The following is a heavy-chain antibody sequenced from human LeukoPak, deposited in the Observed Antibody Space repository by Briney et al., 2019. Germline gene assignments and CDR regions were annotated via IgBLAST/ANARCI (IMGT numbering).Heavy chain of an antibody. J-gene: IGHJ5*02. CDR1: GGSISSYY. CDR3: ARGEDYDFWSGYYPNWFDP. CDR2: IYYSGST. D-gene: IGHD3-3*01. Sequence: SETLSLPCTVSGGSISSYYWSWIRQPPGKGLEWIGYIYYSGSTNYNPSLKSRVTISVDTSKNQFSLKLSSVTAADTAVYYCARGEDYDFWSGYYPNWFDPWGQGTLVTVSS. V-gene: IGHV4-59*01.